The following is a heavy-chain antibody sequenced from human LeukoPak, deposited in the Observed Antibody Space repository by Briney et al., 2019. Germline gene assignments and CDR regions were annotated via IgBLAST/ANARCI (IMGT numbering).Heavy chain of an antibody. D-gene: IGHD6-13*01. CDR1: GGTFSSYA. V-gene: IGHV1-69*04. Sequence: SVKVSCKASGGTFSSYAISWVRQAPGQGLEWVGRIIPILGIANYAQKFQGRVTITADKSTSTAYMELSSLRSEDTAVYYCARDRSAAAGTRFFGMDVWGQGTTVTVSS. CDR2: IIPILGIA. J-gene: IGHJ6*02. CDR3: ARDRSAAAGTRFFGMDV.